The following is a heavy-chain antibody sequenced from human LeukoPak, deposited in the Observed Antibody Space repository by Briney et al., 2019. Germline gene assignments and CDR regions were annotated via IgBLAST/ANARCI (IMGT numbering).Heavy chain of an antibody. Sequence: SETLSLTCTVSGDSISDYYWSWFRQPPGKGLEWIGYIYYTGSTNYNPSLKSRVTISVDTSKIHFSLKLNSVTAADTAVYYCARDRGYSYGYSFDMWGRGTMATVSS. V-gene: IGHV4-59*01. J-gene: IGHJ3*02. CDR2: IYYTGST. CDR3: ARDRGYSYGYSFDM. D-gene: IGHD5-18*01. CDR1: GDSISDYY.